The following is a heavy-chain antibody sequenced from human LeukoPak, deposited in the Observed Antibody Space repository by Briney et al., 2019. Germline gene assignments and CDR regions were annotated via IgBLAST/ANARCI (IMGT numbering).Heavy chain of an antibody. D-gene: IGHD4-23*01. J-gene: IGHJ4*02. CDR3: ARFYGGRAFDY. CDR2: INPSGGST. CDR1: GGTFSSYA. V-gene: IGHV1-46*01. Sequence: GSSVKVSCKASGGTFSSYAISWVRQAPGQGLEWMGIINPSGGSTSYAQKFQGRVTMTRDTSTSTVYMELISLRSEDTAVYYCARFYGGRAFDYWGQGTLVTVSS.